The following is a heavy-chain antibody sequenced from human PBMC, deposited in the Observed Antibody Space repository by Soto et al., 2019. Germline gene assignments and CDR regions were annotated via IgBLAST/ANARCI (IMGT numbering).Heavy chain of an antibody. CDR2: ISSSSSYI. CDR3: SSPKGSGPNPHYGTAG. D-gene: IGHD3-3*01. V-gene: IGHV3-21*01. Sequence: GVSLSLSSTAAGVTFSSHSMNWVRQEKGKGLEWVSSISSSSSYIYYADSVKGRFTIPRDNAKNSLYLQKNSLRAEDTAVYYFSSPKGSGPNPHYGTAGWGHGTTVTFSS. CDR1: GVTFSSHS. J-gene: IGHJ6*02.